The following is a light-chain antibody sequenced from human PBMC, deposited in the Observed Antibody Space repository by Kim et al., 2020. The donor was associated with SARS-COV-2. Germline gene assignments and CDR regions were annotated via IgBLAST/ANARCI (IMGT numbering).Light chain of an antibody. J-gene: IGKJ1*01. CDR1: QDISNY. CDR2: AAS. V-gene: IGKV1-27*01. Sequence: ESLGDRVPLTCRASQDISNYLAWFQLKPGKAPKLLIYAASALQPGVPSRFSGSGSGTDFTLTVTSLQPEDVATYYCQKCDSAPWTFGQGTKVDIK. CDR3: QKCDSAPWT.